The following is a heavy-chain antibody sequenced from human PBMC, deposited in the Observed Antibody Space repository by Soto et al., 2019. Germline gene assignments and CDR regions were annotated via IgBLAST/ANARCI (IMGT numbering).Heavy chain of an antibody. J-gene: IGHJ4*02. V-gene: IGHV3-30-3*01. Sequence: VQLVESGGGLVQPGGSLRLSCAASGFTFSSYAMHWVRQAPGKGLEWVAVISYDGSNKYYADSVKGRFTISRDNSKNTLYLQMNSLRAEDTAVYYCARDSDTAPFDYWGQGTLVTVSS. CDR1: GFTFSSYA. CDR2: ISYDGSNK. CDR3: ARDSDTAPFDY. D-gene: IGHD5-18*01.